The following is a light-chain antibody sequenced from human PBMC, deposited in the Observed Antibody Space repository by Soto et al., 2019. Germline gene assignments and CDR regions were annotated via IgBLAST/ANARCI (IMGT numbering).Light chain of an antibody. CDR2: SAS. J-gene: IGKJ1*01. Sequence: EIVLTQSPGTLSLSPGERATLSCRASQSFSSNYLAWYRQKPGQAPRLLIYSASSRAAGIPDRFSGSGSGTDFTLSISRLEPEDFAVYYCQQYGSAVWTFGQGTKVEIK. CDR3: QQYGSAVWT. V-gene: IGKV3-20*01. CDR1: QSFSSNY.